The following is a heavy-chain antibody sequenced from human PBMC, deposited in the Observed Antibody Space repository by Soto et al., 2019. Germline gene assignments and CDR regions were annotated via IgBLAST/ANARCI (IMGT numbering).Heavy chain of an antibody. J-gene: IGHJ5*02. Sequence: SETLSLTCTVSGGSISSGDYYWSWIRQPPGKGLEWIGYIYYSGSTYYNPYLKSRVTISVDTSKNQFSLKLSSVTAADTAVDSCARGPGGSLWFGEENAANWFDPWGQGTLVTVSS. V-gene: IGHV4-30-4*01. CDR2: IYYSGST. CDR1: GGSISSGDYY. CDR3: ARGPGGSLWFGEENAANWFDP. D-gene: IGHD3-10*01.